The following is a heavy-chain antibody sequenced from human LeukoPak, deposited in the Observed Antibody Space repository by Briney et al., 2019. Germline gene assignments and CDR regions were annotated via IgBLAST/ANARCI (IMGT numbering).Heavy chain of an antibody. V-gene: IGHV1-46*01. CDR3: ARDIVVVPAANLGGGVYYYYGMDV. CDR2: INPSGGST. Sequence: ASVKASCKASGYTFTSYYMHWVRQAPGQGLEWMGIINPSGGSTSYAQKFQGRVTMTRDTSTSTVYMELSSLRSEDTAVYYCARDIVVVPAANLGGGVYYYYGMDVWGKGTTVTVSS. D-gene: IGHD2-2*01. CDR1: GYTFTSYY. J-gene: IGHJ6*04.